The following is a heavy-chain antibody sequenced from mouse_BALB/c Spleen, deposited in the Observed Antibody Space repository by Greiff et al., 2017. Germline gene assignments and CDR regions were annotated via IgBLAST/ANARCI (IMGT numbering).Heavy chain of an antibody. Sequence: QVQLKESGPGLVQPSQSLSITCTVSGFSLTSYGVHWVRQSPGKGLEWLGVIWSGGSTDYNAAFISRLSISKDNSKSQVFFKMNSLQANDTAIYYCARNGYRPGAWFAYWGQGTLVTVSA. CDR1: GFSLTSYG. V-gene: IGHV2-2*02. CDR2: IWSGGST. J-gene: IGHJ3*01. CDR3: ARNGYRPGAWFAY. D-gene: IGHD2-12*01.